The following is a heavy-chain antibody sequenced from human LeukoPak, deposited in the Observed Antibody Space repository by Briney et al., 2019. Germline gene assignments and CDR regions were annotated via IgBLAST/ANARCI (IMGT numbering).Heavy chain of an antibody. Sequence: SETLSLTCAIYGVSFSGYWSWIRQPPGKGLEWIGEINHSGSTKYNPSLKSRVTISVDTSKNQFSLTVSSVTAADTAVYYCARLLVRWQITSKESSDFWGQGTRVTVSS. J-gene: IGHJ4*02. CDR3: ARLLVRWQITSKESSDF. D-gene: IGHD4-23*01. CDR1: GVSFSGY. CDR2: INHSGST. V-gene: IGHV4-34*01.